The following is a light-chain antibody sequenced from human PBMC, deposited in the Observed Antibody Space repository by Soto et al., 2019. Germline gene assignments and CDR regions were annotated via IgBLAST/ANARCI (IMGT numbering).Light chain of an antibody. CDR2: HVS. CDR3: SSFTSAYTFV. V-gene: IGLV2-8*01. CDR1: GTDVGQYNY. J-gene: IGLJ1*01. Sequence: QSVLTQPPSASGSPGQSVTISCTGAGTDVGQYNYVSWYQQHPGKAPKLLIHHVSRRPSGVPARFSGSKSGNTASLTVSGLQTEDEADYYCSSFTSAYTFVFGTGTKVTVL.